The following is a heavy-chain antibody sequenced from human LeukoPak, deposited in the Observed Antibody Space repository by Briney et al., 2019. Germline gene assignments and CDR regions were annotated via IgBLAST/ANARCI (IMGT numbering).Heavy chain of an antibody. CDR2: ISYDGSNK. J-gene: IGHJ4*02. Sequence: GRSLRLSCAAAGFTFSSYAMHWVRQAPGKGLEWVAVISYDGSNKYYTDSVKGRFTISRDNSKNTLYLQMNSLRAEDTAVYYCARAPAYTSSWFQYYFDYWRQGTLVNVPS. CDR3: ARAPAYTSSWFQYYFDY. V-gene: IGHV3-30-3*01. D-gene: IGHD6-13*01. CDR1: GFTFSSYA.